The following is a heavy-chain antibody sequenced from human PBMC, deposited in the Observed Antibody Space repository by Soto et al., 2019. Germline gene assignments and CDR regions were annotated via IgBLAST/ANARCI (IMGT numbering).Heavy chain of an antibody. Sequence: QVQLVQSGAEVKKPGASVKVSCKASGYAFTNSAVHWVRQAPGQRLEWMGWLNAGNGNTKYSQKFQGRVTITRDTAASTSYMELSRLKCEDTAVYYCASVGIQIVGNWYFDLWGRGNLLTVSS. CDR3: ASVGIQIVGNWYFDL. CDR2: LNAGNGNT. D-gene: IGHD2-15*01. V-gene: IGHV1-3*01. J-gene: IGHJ2*01. CDR1: GYAFTNSA.